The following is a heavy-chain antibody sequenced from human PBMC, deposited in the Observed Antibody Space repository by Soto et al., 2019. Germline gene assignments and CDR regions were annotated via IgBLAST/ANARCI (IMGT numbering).Heavy chain of an antibody. Sequence: GASVKFSCKTSGYTFTNYDINWVRQATGQGLEWMGWMNPNSGNTGYAQKFQGRVTMTRDTSITKAYMELSSLTSEDTAVYYCFRGRRVSFAPWGDGTQVTDSS. CDR1: GYTFTNYD. D-gene: IGHD2-8*01. CDR3: FRGRRVSFAP. CDR2: MNPNSGNT. J-gene: IGHJ5*02. V-gene: IGHV1-8*01.